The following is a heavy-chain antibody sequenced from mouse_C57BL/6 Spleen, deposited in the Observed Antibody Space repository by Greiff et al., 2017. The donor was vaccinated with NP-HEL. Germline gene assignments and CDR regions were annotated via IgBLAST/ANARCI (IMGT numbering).Heavy chain of an antibody. Sequence: QVQLQQSGAELARPGASVKMSCKASGYTFTSYTMHWVKQRPGQGLEWIGYINPSSGYTKYNQKFKDKATLTADKSSSTAYMQLSSLTSEDSAVYYCARYYYGSGAMDYWGQGTSVTVSS. V-gene: IGHV1-4*01. D-gene: IGHD1-1*01. CDR1: GYTFTSYT. CDR3: ARYYYGSGAMDY. CDR2: INPSSGYT. J-gene: IGHJ4*01.